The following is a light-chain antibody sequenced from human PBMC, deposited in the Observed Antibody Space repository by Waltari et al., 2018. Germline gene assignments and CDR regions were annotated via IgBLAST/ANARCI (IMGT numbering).Light chain of an antibody. V-gene: IGKV3-15*01. Sequence: ETVMTQSPATLSVSPGERATLSCRASQSVSTNLAWYQQKPGQAPRLLIYCAATRATGIPARFSGTGSGTEFTLTIDSLQSEDFAVYYCQQYSNWPPITFGQGTRLEIK. CDR3: QQYSNWPPIT. J-gene: IGKJ5*01. CDR2: CAA. CDR1: QSVSTN.